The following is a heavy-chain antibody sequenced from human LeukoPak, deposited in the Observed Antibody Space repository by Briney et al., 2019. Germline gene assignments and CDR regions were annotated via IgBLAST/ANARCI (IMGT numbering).Heavy chain of an antibody. J-gene: IGHJ4*02. CDR3: VRESSCDN. CDR1: GFTFSSYD. CDR2: IWYDGSSK. V-gene: IGHV3-33*01. Sequence: PGGSLRLSCEASGFTFSSYDIHWVRQAPGKGLEWVAVIWYDGSSKYYADSVKGRFTISRDNSKNTLYLQMNSLRAEDTAVYYCVRESSCDNWGQGTLVSVSS. D-gene: IGHD2-2*01.